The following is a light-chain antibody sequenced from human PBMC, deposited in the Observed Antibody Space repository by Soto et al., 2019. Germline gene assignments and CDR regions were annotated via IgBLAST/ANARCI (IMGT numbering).Light chain of an antibody. Sequence: EVVLTQSPGTLSLSPGERATLSCRASQRVTSKYLAWYHQKPGQAPRLLIYGASNRATGIPDRFSGSGSGTVFTLTISRLEPEDFAVYYCQQYGSSPYTFGQGTKLEIK. CDR2: GAS. J-gene: IGKJ2*01. CDR1: QRVTSKY. CDR3: QQYGSSPYT. V-gene: IGKV3-20*01.